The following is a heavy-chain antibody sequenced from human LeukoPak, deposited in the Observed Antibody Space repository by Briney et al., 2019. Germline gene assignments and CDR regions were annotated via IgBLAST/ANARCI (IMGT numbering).Heavy chain of an antibody. V-gene: IGHV1-46*01. CDR2: IGGST. D-gene: IGHD1-26*01. CDR3: AKDNSVGDIAWWFDP. CDR1: GYTFSNYY. Sequence: GASVKVSCKASGYTFSNYYIHWVRQAPGQGLEWMGIIGGSTNYAQKFQGRVTMTRDMSTSTDYMELRSLGFEDTAVYYCAKDNSVGDIAWWFDPWGQGTLVTVSS. J-gene: IGHJ5*02.